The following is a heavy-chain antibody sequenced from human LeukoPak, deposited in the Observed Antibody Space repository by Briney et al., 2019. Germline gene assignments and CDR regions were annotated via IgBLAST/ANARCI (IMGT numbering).Heavy chain of an antibody. CDR3: ARDRGSGTTVGRYFDY. V-gene: IGHV1-8*02. CDR2: MNPNSGNT. J-gene: IGHJ4*02. Sequence: ASVKVSCKASGGTFSSYAISWVRQATGQGLEWMGWMNPNSGNTGYAQKLQGRVTMTRDTSTSTVYMELSSLRSEDTAVYYCARDRGSGTTVGRYFDYWGQGTLVTVSS. D-gene: IGHD3-10*01. CDR1: GGTFSSYA.